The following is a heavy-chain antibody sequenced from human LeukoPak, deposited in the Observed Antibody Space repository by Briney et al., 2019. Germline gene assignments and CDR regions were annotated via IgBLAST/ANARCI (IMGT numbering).Heavy chain of an antibody. J-gene: IGHJ5*02. CDR3: ARFGGVIAYAEA. V-gene: IGHV1-3*01. CDR1: GYTFTTYA. D-gene: IGHD3-16*02. Sequence: ASVKVSCKASGYTFTTYAMHWVRQAPGQRLEWMGWINAGNGYTKYSQKFQGRVTITRDTSASTAYMELSSLRSEDTAVYYCARFGGVIAYAEAWGQGTLVTVSS. CDR2: INAGNGYT.